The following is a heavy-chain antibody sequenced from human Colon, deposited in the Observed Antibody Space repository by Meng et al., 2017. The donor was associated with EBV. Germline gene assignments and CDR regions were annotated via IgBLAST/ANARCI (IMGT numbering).Heavy chain of an antibody. J-gene: IGHJ5*02. CDR3: ARGDGSGSGNWFDP. V-gene: IGHV4-34*01. D-gene: IGHD3-10*01. CDR1: GGSSSGSD. Sequence: GRRQWGGEGWWRSLGTLSRTCAGSGGSSSGSDGSRIRQPRGKGPEWMGETKNSGSTHYNPSLKSRPTISVDTSKNQFSLKLSSVTAADTAVYYCARGDGSGSGNWFDPWGQGTLVTVSS. CDR2: TKNSGST.